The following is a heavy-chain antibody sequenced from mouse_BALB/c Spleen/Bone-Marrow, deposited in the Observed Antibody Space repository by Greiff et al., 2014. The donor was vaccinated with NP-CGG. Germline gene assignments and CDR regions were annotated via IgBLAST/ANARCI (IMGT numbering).Heavy chain of an antibody. D-gene: IGHD2-10*02. V-gene: IGHV14-3*02. CDR2: IDPANGNT. Sequence: EVQLQQSGAELVKPGASVKLSCTASGFNIKDTYMHWVKQRPEQGLEWIGRIDPANGNTKYDPKFQGKATITADTSSNTAYLQLSSLTSEDTAAYYCARSGGYGNCLAWFAYWGQGTLVTVSA. CDR3: ARSGGYGNCLAWFAY. J-gene: IGHJ3*01. CDR1: GFNIKDTY.